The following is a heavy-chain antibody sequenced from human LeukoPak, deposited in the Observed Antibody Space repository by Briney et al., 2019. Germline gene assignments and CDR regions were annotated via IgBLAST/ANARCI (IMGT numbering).Heavy chain of an antibody. V-gene: IGHV3-21*01. J-gene: IGHJ4*02. CDR1: GFKFSTYS. CDR3: ARDGIFDY. CDR2: IRSGSTYI. Sequence: TGGSLRLSCAASGFKFSTYSMHWVRQAPGKGLEWVSSIRSGSTYINYADSVKGRFTISRDDAKNSLYLQMNSLRAEDTAVYYCARDGIFDYWGQGTLVTVSS.